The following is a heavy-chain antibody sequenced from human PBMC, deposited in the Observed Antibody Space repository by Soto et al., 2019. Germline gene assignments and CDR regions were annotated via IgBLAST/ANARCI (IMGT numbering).Heavy chain of an antibody. J-gene: IGHJ6*02. CDR2: ITGTGGNT. CDR3: ARIRGYWYGLDV. CDR1: GFPLSTYG. Sequence: EVQLLESGGGLVQPGGSLRLSCAASGFPLSTYGMTWVRQAPGKGLEWVSAITGTGGNTYYVDSVKGRFTSSRDNSKNMLYLHVNPLRVEDTAVYYCARIRGYWYGLDVWGQGTTVTVSS. V-gene: IGHV3-23*01.